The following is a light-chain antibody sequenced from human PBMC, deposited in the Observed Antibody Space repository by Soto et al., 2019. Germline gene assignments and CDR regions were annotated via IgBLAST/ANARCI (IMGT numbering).Light chain of an antibody. J-gene: IGKJ4*01. V-gene: IGKV3-11*01. CDR3: QQRSNWLT. CDR1: QSVSSY. CDR2: DAS. Sequence: EIVLTQSPATLSLSPGERATLSSRASQSVSSYLAWYQQKPGKAPRPLIYDASNRATGIPARLSVSGSGTDFTLPIRTLEPEDFAISYCQQRSNWLTFGGGTKVDI.